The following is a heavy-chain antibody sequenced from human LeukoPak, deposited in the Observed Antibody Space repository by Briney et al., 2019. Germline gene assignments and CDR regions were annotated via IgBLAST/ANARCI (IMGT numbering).Heavy chain of an antibody. V-gene: IGHV3-30*03. D-gene: IGHD3-22*01. CDR1: GLTFSRYA. J-gene: IGHJ4*02. CDR3: ARTERYYYDNSGNYYDLGGPHFDS. CDR2: ISNDGNNK. Sequence: GRSLRLSCEASGLTFSRYAIHWVRQVPGKGLEWVAVISNDGNNKYYSDSVRGRFTISRDNSKSTLFLQMNSLRAEDTAVYYCARTERYYYDNSGNYYDLGGPHFDSWGQGTLVTVSS.